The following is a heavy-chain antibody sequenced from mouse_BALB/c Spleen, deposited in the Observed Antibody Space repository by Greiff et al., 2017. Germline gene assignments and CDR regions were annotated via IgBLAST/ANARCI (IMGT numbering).Heavy chain of an antibody. V-gene: IGHV1-7*01. Sequence: QVQLLQSGAELAKPGASVKMSCKASGYTFPSYWMHWVKQRPGPGLEWIGYLNPRTGYTEYNQKFKEKATLTADKSSSTAYMQLSSLTTEDSAVNYCARVDDGYSYAMDDWGQGTSVTVSS. CDR3: ARVDDGYSYAMDD. CDR1: GYTFPSYW. J-gene: IGHJ4*01. CDR2: LNPRTGYT. D-gene: IGHD2-3*01.